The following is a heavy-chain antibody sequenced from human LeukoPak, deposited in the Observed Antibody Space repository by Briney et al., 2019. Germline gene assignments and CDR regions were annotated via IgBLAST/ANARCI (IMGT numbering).Heavy chain of an antibody. V-gene: IGHV3-48*01. CDR1: GFTFSSYS. D-gene: IGHD5-18*01. CDR2: ISSSSSTV. J-gene: IGHJ4*02. CDR3: AKDSLTWVDTAMVNSYE. Sequence: PGGSLRLSCAASGFTFSSYSMNWVRQAPGKGLEWVSYISSSSSTVYYADSVKGRFTISRDNSKNTLYLQMNSLRAEDTAVYYCAKDSLTWVDTAMVNSYEWGQGTLVTVSS.